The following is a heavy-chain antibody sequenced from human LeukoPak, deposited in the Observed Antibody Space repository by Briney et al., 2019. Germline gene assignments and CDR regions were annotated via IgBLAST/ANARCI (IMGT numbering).Heavy chain of an antibody. V-gene: IGHV1-2*02. D-gene: IGHD1-26*01. CDR1: GYTFTGNY. CDR3: VSLGATTIHYYGMDV. Sequence: ASVKVSCKASGYTFTGNYIHWVRQAPGQGLEWMGWINPTSGGTNYAQKFQGRVTMTRDTSISTVYMELSRLRSDDTAVYYCVSLGATTIHYYGMDVWGQGTTVTVSS. J-gene: IGHJ6*02. CDR2: INPTSGGT.